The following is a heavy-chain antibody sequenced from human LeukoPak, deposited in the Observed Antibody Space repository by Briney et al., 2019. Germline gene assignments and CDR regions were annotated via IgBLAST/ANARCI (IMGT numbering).Heavy chain of an antibody. D-gene: IGHD3-3*01. Sequence: SVKVSCKASDYTFTKYGLSWVRQTPGQALEWMGWISTYNGNTIYAQKLQVRVTMTTDTSTSTAYMELRSLRSDDTAVYYCARTPRYDFWSGYSSWFDPGGQGTLVTVSS. CDR3: ARTPRYDFWSGYSSWFDP. CDR1: DYTFTKYG. V-gene: IGHV1-18*01. CDR2: ISTYNGNT. J-gene: IGHJ5*02.